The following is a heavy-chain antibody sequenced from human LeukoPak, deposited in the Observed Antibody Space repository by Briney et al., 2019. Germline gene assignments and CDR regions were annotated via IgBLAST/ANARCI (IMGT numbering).Heavy chain of an antibody. J-gene: IGHJ4*02. D-gene: IGHD3-10*01. Sequence: SETLSLTCAVYGGSFSGYYWSWIRQPPGKGLEWIGEINHSGSTNYNPSLKSRVTISADTSKNQFSLKLSSVTAADTAVYCCARSYYGSGSYSPFDYWGQGTLVTVSS. CDR1: GGSFSGYY. V-gene: IGHV4-34*01. CDR2: INHSGST. CDR3: ARSYYGSGSYSPFDY.